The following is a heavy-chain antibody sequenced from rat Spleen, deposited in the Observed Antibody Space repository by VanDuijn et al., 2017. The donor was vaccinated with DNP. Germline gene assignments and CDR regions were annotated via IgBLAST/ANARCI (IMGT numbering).Heavy chain of an antibody. CDR1: GFTFSDYS. D-gene: IGHD1-2*01. V-gene: IGHV5S10*01. CDR2: ITYVGTTS. J-gene: IGHJ4*01. Sequence: EVQLVESGGGLVQPGRSLKLSCAASGFTFSDYSMAWVRQAPKQGLEWVATITYVGTTSFYGDSVKGRFTISRENAKSTLYLQMDSLKSEDTATYYCTTHGTIAAISTGAMDVWGQGTSVTVSS. CDR3: TTHGTIAAISTGAMDV.